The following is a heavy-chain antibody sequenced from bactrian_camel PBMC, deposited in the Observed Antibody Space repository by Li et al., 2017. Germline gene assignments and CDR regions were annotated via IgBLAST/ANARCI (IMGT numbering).Heavy chain of an antibody. D-gene: IGHD2*01. J-gene: IGHJ4*01. CDR1: TSGYTYSTDC. Sequence: VQLVESGGDSVQAGGSLTLSCSASTSGYTYSTDCMGWVRQAPGKGPEWVSGINRSGTTTFYSESVKGRFTISRDNDKKTLYLQLSSLKTEDTAMYYCATEGSWLPPSDWGQGTQVTVS. CDR2: INRSGTTT. CDR3: ATEGSWLPPSD. V-gene: IGHV3S31*01.